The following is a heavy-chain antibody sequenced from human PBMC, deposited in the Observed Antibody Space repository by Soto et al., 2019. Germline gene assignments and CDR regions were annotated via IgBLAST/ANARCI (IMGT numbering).Heavy chain of an antibody. CDR1: GYPFGTYA. CDR3: ARTYNWNSEGFDH. Sequence: ASVKVSCKASGYPFGTYAITCVRQAPGQGLEWECWLSINSGNKPYAQNFQGRLTLNKDTSTTTAYMELMSLTSDDTAIYYFARTYNWNSEGFDHWGQGTLVTVSS. J-gene: IGHJ4*02. D-gene: IGHD1-7*01. CDR2: LSINSGNK. V-gene: IGHV1-18*04.